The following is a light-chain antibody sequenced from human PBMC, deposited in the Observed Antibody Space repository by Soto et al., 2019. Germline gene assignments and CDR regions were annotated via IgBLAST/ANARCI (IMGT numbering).Light chain of an antibody. V-gene: IGKV3-15*01. J-gene: IGKJ2*01. CDR1: QSISSD. Sequence: EIVVTQSPGTLSLSPGERATLSCRASQSISSDVAWYQQKPGQAPRLLIYGASTTATGIPARFSGSGSGTEFTLTISSLQSEDFAVYNCQQYNKWPRTFGQGTKVDIK. CDR3: QQYNKWPRT. CDR2: GAS.